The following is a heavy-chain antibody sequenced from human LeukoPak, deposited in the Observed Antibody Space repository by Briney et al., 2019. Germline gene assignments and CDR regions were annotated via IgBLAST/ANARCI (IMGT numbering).Heavy chain of an antibody. CDR2: IYYSGST. J-gene: IGHJ4*02. D-gene: IGHD3-10*01. V-gene: IGHV4-59*01. CDR1: GGSIRSYY. CDR3: ATDNSYGSGSYYT. Sequence: SETLSLTCTVSGGSIRSYYWSWIRQPPGKGLEWIGYIYYSGSTDSNPSLKSRVTISVDTSKNQFSLKLSSVTAADTAVYYCATDNSYGSGSYYTWGQGTLVTVSS.